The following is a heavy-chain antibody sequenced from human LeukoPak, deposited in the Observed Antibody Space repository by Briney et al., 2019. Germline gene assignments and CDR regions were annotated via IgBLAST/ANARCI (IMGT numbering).Heavy chain of an antibody. CDR3: ARAKWLVPRDY. D-gene: IGHD6-19*01. V-gene: IGHV1-2*02. CDR1: GYTFTSYY. CDR2: INPSDGST. J-gene: IGHJ4*02. Sequence: ASVKVSCKASGYTFTSYYIHLVRQAPGQGFEWMAIINPSDGSTTNSQKFQGRVTMTRDTSISTAYMELSRLRSDDTAVYYCARAKWLVPRDYWGQGTLVTVSS.